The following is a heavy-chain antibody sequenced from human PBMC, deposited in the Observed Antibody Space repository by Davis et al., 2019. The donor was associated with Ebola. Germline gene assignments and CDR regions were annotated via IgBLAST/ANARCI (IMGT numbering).Heavy chain of an antibody. CDR1: GFTFSTYT. CDR2: ISSDGRNK. CDR3: ARGREDYLDY. D-gene: IGHD1-26*01. J-gene: IGHJ4*02. V-gene: IGHV3-30*09. Sequence: GESLKISCVASGFTFSTYTMHWVRQAPGKGLEWVAAISSDGRNKHYADSVRGRVVISRDTSKDTLYLPMSGLRAEDTAVYYCARGREDYLDYWGQGTLVTVSS.